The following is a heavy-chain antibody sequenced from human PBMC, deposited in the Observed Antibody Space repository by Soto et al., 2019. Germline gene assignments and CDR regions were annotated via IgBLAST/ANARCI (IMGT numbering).Heavy chain of an antibody. V-gene: IGHV4-39*02. J-gene: IGHJ4*02. D-gene: IGHD6-19*01. CDR3: ARMPYSSGWHFDY. CDR1: GGSVSSSSYY. Sequence: QLQLQESGPGLVKPSETLSLTCLVSGGSVSSSSYYWGWIRQPPGRGLEWIGSIYYSGSTSYNLSLKSRATLSVDTSKNHFSLKLNSVTAADTAVYYCARMPYSSGWHFDYWGQGTLVTVSS. CDR2: IYYSGST.